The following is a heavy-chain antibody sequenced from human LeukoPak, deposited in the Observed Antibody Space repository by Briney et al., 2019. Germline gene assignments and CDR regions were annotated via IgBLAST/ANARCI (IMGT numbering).Heavy chain of an antibody. CDR3: TRRYYHDSSGYYHDDF. V-gene: IGHV3-73*01. J-gene: IGHJ4*02. Sequence: QTGGSLKLSCAASGFAFSGSAMHWVRQAPGKGLEWVGRIRSKANNYATVYGASVKGRFTISRDDSKNTAYLQMNSLKAEDTAVYYCTRRYYHDSSGYYHDDFWGQGTLVTVSS. CDR2: IRSKANNYAT. D-gene: IGHD3-22*01. CDR1: GFAFSGSA.